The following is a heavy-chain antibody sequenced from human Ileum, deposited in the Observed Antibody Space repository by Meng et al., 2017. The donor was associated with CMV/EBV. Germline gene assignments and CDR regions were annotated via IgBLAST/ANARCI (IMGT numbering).Heavy chain of an antibody. D-gene: IGHD3-16*02. J-gene: IGHJ4*02. CDR2: ISYDGSNK. CDR3: ARDIDALYYFDY. CDR1: GFTFSSYA. Sequence: VTRVESGGCVVQSGGSLRLSCAASGFTFSSYAMHWVRQAPGKGLEWVAVISYDGSNKYYADSVKGRFTISRDNSKNTLYLQMNSLRAEDTAVYYCARDIDALYYFDYWGQGTLVTVSS. V-gene: IGHV3-30-3*01.